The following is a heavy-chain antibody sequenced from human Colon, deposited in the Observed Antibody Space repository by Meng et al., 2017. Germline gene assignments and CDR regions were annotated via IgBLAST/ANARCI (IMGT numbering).Heavy chain of an antibody. J-gene: IGHJ4*02. Sequence: QVPLEESRPGLVQPSGTLSLTCAVSCGSISSSNWWSWVRQPPGKGLEWIGEIYHSGSTNYNPSLKSRVTISVDKSKNQFSLKLSSVTAADTAVYYCASGRKYCSSTSCYGQFDYWGQGTLVTVSS. CDR3: ASGRKYCSSTSCYGQFDY. D-gene: IGHD2-2*01. CDR2: IYHSGST. V-gene: IGHV4-4*02. CDR1: CGSISSSNW.